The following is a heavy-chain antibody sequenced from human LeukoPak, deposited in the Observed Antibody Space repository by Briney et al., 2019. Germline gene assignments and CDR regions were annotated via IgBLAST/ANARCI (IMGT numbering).Heavy chain of an antibody. V-gene: IGHV3-43D*03. CDR1: GFTFDDYA. J-gene: IGHJ4*02. D-gene: IGHD6-19*01. CDR3: AKGAVADSLLFDY. Sequence: GGSLGLSCAASGFTFDDYAMHWVRQAPGKGLEWVSLISWDGGSTYYADSVKGRFTISRDNSKNSLYLQMNSLRAEDTALYYCAKGAVADSLLFDYWGQGTLVTVSS. CDR2: ISWDGGST.